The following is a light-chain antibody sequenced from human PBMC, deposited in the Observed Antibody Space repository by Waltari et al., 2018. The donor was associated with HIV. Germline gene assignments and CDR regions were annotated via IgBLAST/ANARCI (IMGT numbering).Light chain of an antibody. CDR1: TSDIGGYNY. CDR2: DVT. CDR3: NSYAGSSKSYV. V-gene: IGLV2-8*01. Sequence: QSALTQPPSASGSPGQSVTISCTGTTSDIGGYNYVSWYQQPPGEAPRLIIYDVTKRPSGVPDRFSGSKSGNTASLTVSGLQAEDEAEYYCNSYAGSSKSYVFGTGTKVTVL. J-gene: IGLJ1*01.